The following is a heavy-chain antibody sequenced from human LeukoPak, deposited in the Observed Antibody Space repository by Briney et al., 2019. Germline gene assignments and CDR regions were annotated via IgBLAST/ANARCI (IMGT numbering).Heavy chain of an antibody. CDR3: ARGASSGSGKILN. CDR2: ISSPSTTM. D-gene: IGHD3-10*01. Sequence: GGSLRLSCAASGFTFSSYSVNWVRQAPGKGLEWISYISSPSTTMYYADSVQGRFTISRDNTKNSLYLQMNSLRADDTAVYYCARGASSGSGKILNWGQGTLVTVSS. CDR1: GFTFSSYS. J-gene: IGHJ4*02. V-gene: IGHV3-48*04.